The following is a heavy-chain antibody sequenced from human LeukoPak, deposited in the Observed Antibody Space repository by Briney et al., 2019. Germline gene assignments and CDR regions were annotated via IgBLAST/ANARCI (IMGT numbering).Heavy chain of an antibody. CDR2: IYYSGST. CDR3: ARAASSSWYLYYFDY. CDR1: GGPISSYY. D-gene: IGHD6-13*01. V-gene: IGHV4-59*01. J-gene: IGHJ4*02. Sequence: SETLSLTCTVSGGPISSYYWSWIRQPPGKGLEWIGYIYYSGSTNYNPSLKSRVTISVDTSKNQFSLKLSSVTAADTAVYYCARAASSSWYLYYFDYWGQGTLVTVSS.